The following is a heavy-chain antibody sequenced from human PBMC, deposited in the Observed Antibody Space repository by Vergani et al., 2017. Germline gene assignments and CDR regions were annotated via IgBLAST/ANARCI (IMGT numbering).Heavy chain of an antibody. J-gene: IGHJ4*02. V-gene: IGHV3-33*08. CDR1: GFTFSSYS. CDR2: IWYDGSNK. CDR3: AREQWLPIDYFDY. D-gene: IGHD6-19*01. Sequence: VQLVESGGGLVKRGGSLRLSCAASGFTFSSYSMNWVRQAPGKGLEWVAVIWYDGSNKYYADSVKGRFTISRDNSQNTVNLQMNSLRVDDTAVYYCAREQWLPIDYFDYWGQGTLVTVSS.